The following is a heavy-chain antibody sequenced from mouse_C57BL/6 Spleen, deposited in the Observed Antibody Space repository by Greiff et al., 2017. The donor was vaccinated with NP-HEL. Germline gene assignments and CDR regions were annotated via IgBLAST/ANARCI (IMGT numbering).Heavy chain of an antibody. CDR2: IDPETGGT. CDR3: TRVYYDYDGFAY. Sequence: QVQLQQSGAELVRPGASVTLPCKASGYTFTDYEMNWVKQTPVHGLEWIGTIDPETGGTAYNQKFKGKAILTADKSSNTAYMELRSLTSEDSAVYYCTRVYYDYDGFAYWGQGTLVTVSA. V-gene: IGHV1-15*01. CDR1: GYTFTDYE. D-gene: IGHD2-4*01. J-gene: IGHJ3*01.